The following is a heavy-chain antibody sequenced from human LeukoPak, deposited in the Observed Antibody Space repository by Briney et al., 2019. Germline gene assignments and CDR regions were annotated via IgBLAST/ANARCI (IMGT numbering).Heavy chain of an antibody. D-gene: IGHD3-22*01. Sequence: PSETLSLTCAVYGGSFSGYYWSWIRQPPGKGLEWIGEINHSGSTNYNPSLKSRVTISVDTSKNQFSLKLGSVTAADTAVYYCARLYYSDSSGYYYLKVKEIVQDYWGQGTLVTVSS. J-gene: IGHJ4*02. CDR2: INHSGST. CDR3: ARLYYSDSSGYYYLKVKEIVQDY. CDR1: GGSFSGYY. V-gene: IGHV4-34*01.